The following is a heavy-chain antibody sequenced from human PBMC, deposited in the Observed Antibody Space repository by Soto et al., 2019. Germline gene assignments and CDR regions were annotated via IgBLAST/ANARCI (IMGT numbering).Heavy chain of an antibody. CDR1: GGSISSYY. CDR3: ARAWGRVFDY. J-gene: IGHJ4*02. Sequence: QVQLQESGPGLVKPSETLSLTCTVSGGSISSYYWSWIRQPPGKGLEWIGYIYYSGSTNYNPSLKGRGTRSVDTSKYHFSLKLSSVTAADTAAYYCARAWGRVFDYWGQGTLVTVSS. D-gene: IGHD3-16*01. V-gene: IGHV4-59*01. CDR2: IYYSGST.